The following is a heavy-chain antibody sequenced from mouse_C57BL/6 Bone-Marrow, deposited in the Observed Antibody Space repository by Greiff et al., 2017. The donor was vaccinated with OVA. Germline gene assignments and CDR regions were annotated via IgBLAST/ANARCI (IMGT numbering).Heavy chain of an antibody. V-gene: IGHV1-26*01. CDR1: GYTFTDYY. CDR3: ARSRPPWFAD. Sequence: EVQLQQSGPELVKPGASVKISCKASGYTFTDYYMNWVKQSHGKSLEWIGDINPNNGGTSYNQKFKGKATLTVDKSSSTAYMELRSLTSEDSAVYYCARSRPPWFADWGQGTLVTVSA. J-gene: IGHJ3*01. CDR2: INPNNGGT.